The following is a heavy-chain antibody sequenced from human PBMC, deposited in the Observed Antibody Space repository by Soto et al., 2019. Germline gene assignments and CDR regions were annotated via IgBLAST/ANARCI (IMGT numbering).Heavy chain of an antibody. CDR3: ARDGVVGWNLCYYYYGMDV. Sequence: ASVKVSCKASGYTFTGYYMHWVRQAPGQGLEWMGWINPNSGGTNYAQKFQGWVTMTRDTPISTAYMELSRLRSDDTAVYYCARDGVVGWNLCYYYYGMDVWGQGTTVTVSS. J-gene: IGHJ6*02. CDR1: GYTFTGYY. V-gene: IGHV1-2*04. CDR2: INPNSGGT. D-gene: IGHD2-8*01.